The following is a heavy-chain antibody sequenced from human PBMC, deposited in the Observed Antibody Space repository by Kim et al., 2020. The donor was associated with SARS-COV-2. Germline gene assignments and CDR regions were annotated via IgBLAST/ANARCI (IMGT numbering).Heavy chain of an antibody. Sequence: DPVESRLTISRDHAKNSLYLQMNSLRAEDTAVYYCATYDILTGYTYYFDYWGQGTLVTVSS. J-gene: IGHJ4*02. CDR3: ATYDILTGYTYYFDY. D-gene: IGHD3-9*01. V-gene: IGHV3-21*01.